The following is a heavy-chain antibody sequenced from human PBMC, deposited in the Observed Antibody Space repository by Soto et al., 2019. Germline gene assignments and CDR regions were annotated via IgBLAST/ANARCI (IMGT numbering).Heavy chain of an antibody. V-gene: IGHV2-70*20. J-gene: IGHJ2*01. D-gene: IGHD3-22*01. CDR1: GFSLSTSGMC. Sequence: SGPTLVNHTQTLTLTCTFSGFSLSTSGMCVSWVRQPPGKALEWLAVIDWDDDIYYSTSLKTRLTISKDTSKNQVVLTMTNMEPVDTATYYCARIRGYYDSRGHRPTYWYFDLWGRGTLVTVSS. CDR3: ARIRGYYDSRGHRPTYWYFDL. CDR2: IDWDDDI.